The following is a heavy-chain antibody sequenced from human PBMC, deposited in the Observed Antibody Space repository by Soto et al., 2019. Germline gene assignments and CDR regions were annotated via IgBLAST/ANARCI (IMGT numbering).Heavy chain of an antibody. CDR1: GFTYG. J-gene: IGHJ4*02. Sequence: QVQLVESGGGVVQPGRSLRLSCAVSGFTYGMHWVRHAPGKGLEWVAVISRDGGTKYYADSVKGRFTISRDNSRNTLFLEMNSLRGDDMAVYYCTGEVASGYWGQGTLVTVSS. CDR3: TGEVASGY. V-gene: IGHV3-30*03. D-gene: IGHD2-8*02. CDR2: ISRDGGTK.